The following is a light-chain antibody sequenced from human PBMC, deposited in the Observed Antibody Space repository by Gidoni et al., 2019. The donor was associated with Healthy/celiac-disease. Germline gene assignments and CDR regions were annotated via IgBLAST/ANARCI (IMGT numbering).Light chain of an antibody. CDR3: QSYDSSNHVV. Sequence: NFMLTQPHSVSESPGKTVTISCTRSSGSIASNYVQWYQQLPGSSPTTVIYEDNQRPSGVPDLFSGSIDSSSNSASLTISGLKTEDEADYYCQSYDSSNHVVFGGGTKLTVL. J-gene: IGLJ2*01. V-gene: IGLV6-57*01. CDR2: EDN. CDR1: SGSIASNY.